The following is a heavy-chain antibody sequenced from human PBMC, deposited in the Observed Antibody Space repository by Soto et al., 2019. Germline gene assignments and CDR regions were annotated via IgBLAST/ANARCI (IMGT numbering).Heavy chain of an antibody. CDR2: ISAYNGNT. CDR3: ARRMTSGYDNDY. J-gene: IGHJ4*02. Sequence: ASVKVSCKASVYTFTSYGISWVLQAPGQGLEWMGWISAYNGNTNYAQKLQGRVTMTTDTSTSTAYMELRSLRSDDTAVYYCARRMTSGYDNDYWGQGTLVTVSS. CDR1: VYTFTSYG. D-gene: IGHD5-12*01. V-gene: IGHV1-18*01.